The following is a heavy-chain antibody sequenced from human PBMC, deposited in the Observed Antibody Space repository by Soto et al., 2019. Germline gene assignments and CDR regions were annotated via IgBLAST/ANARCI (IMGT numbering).Heavy chain of an antibody. V-gene: IGHV1-3*01. Sequence: QVQLVQSGAEVKKPGASVKVSCKASGYTSTAYPMHWVRQAPGQRLEWMGWINVANGDTGYSQKFKGRVTVTRDTSASTFYMELSSLTSEDTAVYYCARKDYYGAGIYYFDHWGQGTLVTVSS. J-gene: IGHJ4*02. CDR3: ARKDYYGAGIYYFDH. CDR1: GYTSTAYP. D-gene: IGHD3-10*01. CDR2: INVANGDT.